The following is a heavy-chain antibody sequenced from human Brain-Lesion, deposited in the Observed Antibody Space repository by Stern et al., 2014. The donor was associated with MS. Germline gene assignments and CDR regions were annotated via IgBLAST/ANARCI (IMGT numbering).Heavy chain of an antibody. CDR3: AKRPHHIAVAGTRYFQH. J-gene: IGHJ1*01. V-gene: IGHV3-23*04. CDR1: GFSFSTYA. Sequence: EVQLVESGGGLVQPGGSLRLSCAASGFSFSTYAMSWVRQTPGKGLQWVSFISGRGGPTYYADSVKGRFTISRDNSKNTLYLQMDSLRADDTAVYYCAKRPHHIAVAGTRYFQHWGQGTLVTVSS. CDR2: ISGRGGPT. D-gene: IGHD6-19*01.